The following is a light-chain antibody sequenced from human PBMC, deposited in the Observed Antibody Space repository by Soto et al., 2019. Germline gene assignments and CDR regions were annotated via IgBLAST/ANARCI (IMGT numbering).Light chain of an antibody. J-gene: IGKJ5*01. CDR1: QSVSSSY. CDR3: PRYGSCAIS. CDR2: GAS. Sequence: SPGTLALSPGGRATLSCRASQSVSSSYLAWYQQKPGQAPSLLIYGASSRATGIPDRFSGSGSGTDFTLTISRLEPEDFAVYDCPRYGSCAISSGQGTRLG. V-gene: IGKV3-20*01.